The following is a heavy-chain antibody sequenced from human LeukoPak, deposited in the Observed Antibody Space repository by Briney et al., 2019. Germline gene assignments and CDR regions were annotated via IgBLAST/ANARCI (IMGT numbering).Heavy chain of an antibody. J-gene: IGHJ4*02. Sequence: QSGGPLRLSCAASGFTFSSYDMTWVRQATGKGLEWVSAIGTAGDTYYPGSVKGRFTISRENAKNSLYLQMNSLRAGDTAVYYCARGAYSSGWDNFDYWGQGALVTVPS. V-gene: IGHV3-13*01. CDR3: ARGAYSSGWDNFDY. D-gene: IGHD6-19*01. CDR1: GFTFSSYD. CDR2: IGTAGDT.